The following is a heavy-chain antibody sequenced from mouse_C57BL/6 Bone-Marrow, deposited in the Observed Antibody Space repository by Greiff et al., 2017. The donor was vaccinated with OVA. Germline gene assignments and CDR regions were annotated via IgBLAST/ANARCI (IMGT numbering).Heavy chain of an antibody. V-gene: IGHV7-1*01. Sequence: EVHLVESGGGLVQSGRSLRLSCATSGFTFSDFYMEWVRQAPGKGLEWIAASRNKANDYTTEYSASVKGRFIVSRDTSQSILYLQMNALRAEDTAIYYCARGDDYAAMDYWGQGTSVTVSS. CDR2: SRNKANDYTT. CDR3: ARGDDYAAMDY. CDR1: GFTFSDFY. J-gene: IGHJ4*01.